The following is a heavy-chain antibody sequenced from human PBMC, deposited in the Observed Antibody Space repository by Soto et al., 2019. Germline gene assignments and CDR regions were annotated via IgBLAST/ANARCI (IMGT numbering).Heavy chain of an antibody. Sequence: SQTLSLTXTVSRGSISSYYWSWIRQPPGKGLEWIGYIYYSGSTNYNPSLKSRVTISVDTSKNQFSLKLSSVTAADTAVYYCARGYSSGWPAYNWFDPWGQGTLVTVSS. D-gene: IGHD6-19*01. CDR2: IYYSGST. V-gene: IGHV4-59*01. J-gene: IGHJ5*02. CDR1: RGSISSYY. CDR3: ARGYSSGWPAYNWFDP.